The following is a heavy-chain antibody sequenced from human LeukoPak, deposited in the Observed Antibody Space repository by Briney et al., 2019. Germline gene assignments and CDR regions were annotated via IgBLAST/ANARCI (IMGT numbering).Heavy chain of an antibody. D-gene: IGHD3-22*01. CDR1: GYTFTSYG. V-gene: IGHV1-18*04. CDR3: ARIWIVVGGGWFDP. CDR2: ISAYNGNT. Sequence: GASVEVSCKASGYTFTSYGITWVRQAPGQGLEWMGWISAYNGNTNYAQNLQGRVTMTTDTSTSTAYMELRSLRSDDTAVYFCARIWIVVGGGWFDPWGQGTLVTVSS. J-gene: IGHJ5*02.